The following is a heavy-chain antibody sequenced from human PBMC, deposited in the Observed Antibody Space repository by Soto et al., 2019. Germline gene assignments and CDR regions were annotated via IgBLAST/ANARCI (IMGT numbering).Heavy chain of an antibody. D-gene: IGHD1-26*01. CDR2: ISWNSGSI. CDR1: GFTFDDCA. J-gene: IGHJ6*02. Sequence: GGSLRLSCADSGFTFDDCAKHWVRQAPGKGLEWVSGISWNSGSIGYADSVKGRFTISRDNAKNSLYLHINSLRAEDTALDYCVNDKGGLVGATRAYYYGMDVWGQGTTVTVSS. CDR3: VNDKGGLVGATRAYYYGMDV. V-gene: IGHV3-9*01.